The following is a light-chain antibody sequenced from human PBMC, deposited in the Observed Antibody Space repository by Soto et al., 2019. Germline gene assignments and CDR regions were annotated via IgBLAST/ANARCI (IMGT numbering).Light chain of an antibody. CDR2: GAS. V-gene: IGKV3-20*01. Sequence: EVRLSQSPGTLSLSPGERATLSCRASQSVSTTFLVWYQQRPGQAPRLLIYGASTRATGIPDRFSGSGSGTDFTLTISRLEPEDFAVYYCQQYGSPITFGQGTRLAIK. CDR1: QSVSTTF. J-gene: IGKJ5*01. CDR3: QQYGSPIT.